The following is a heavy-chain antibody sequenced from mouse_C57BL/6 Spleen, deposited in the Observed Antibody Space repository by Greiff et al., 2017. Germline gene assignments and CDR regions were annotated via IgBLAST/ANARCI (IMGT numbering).Heavy chain of an antibody. V-gene: IGHV5-9-1*02. CDR3: TREIWDVHWYFDV. J-gene: IGHJ1*03. Sequence: DVHLVESGEGLVKPGGSLKLSCAASGFTFSSYAMSWVRQTPEKRLEWVAYISSGGDYIYYADTVKGRFTISRDNARNTLYLQMSSLKSEDTAMYYCTREIWDVHWYFDVWGTGTTVTVSS. CDR1: GFTFSSYA. CDR2: ISSGGDYI. D-gene: IGHD4-1*01.